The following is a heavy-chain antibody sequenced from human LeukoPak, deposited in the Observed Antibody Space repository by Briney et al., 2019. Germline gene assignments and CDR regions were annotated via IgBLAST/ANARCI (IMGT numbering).Heavy chain of an antibody. CDR3: ARDFVPEGRQLSDY. Sequence: ASVTVSCKASGGTFSSYAISWVRQAPGQGREWMGGIIPIFGTANYAQKFQGRVTITADKSTSTAYMELSSLRSEDTAVYYCARDFVPEGRQLSDYWGQGTLVTVSS. D-gene: IGHD5-18*01. CDR1: GGTFSSYA. V-gene: IGHV1-69*06. J-gene: IGHJ4*02. CDR2: IIPIFGTA.